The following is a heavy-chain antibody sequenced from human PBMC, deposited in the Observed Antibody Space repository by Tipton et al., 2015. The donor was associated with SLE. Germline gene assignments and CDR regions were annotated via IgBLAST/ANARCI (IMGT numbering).Heavy chain of an antibody. Sequence: TLSLTCTVSGGSISSSSYYWGWIRQPPGKGLEWIGRISYSGSTYYNPSLKSRVTISVDTSKNQFSLKLSSVTAADTAVYYCARGGVGSYRWFDPWGQGTLLTASS. J-gene: IGHJ5*02. CDR2: ISYSGST. D-gene: IGHD2-15*01. V-gene: IGHV4-39*07. CDR3: ARGGVGSYRWFDP. CDR1: GGSISSSSYY.